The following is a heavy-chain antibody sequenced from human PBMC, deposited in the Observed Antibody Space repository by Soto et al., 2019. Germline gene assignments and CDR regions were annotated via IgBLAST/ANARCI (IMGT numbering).Heavy chain of an antibody. V-gene: IGHV4-39*01. J-gene: IGHJ4*02. CDR3: ARQPSNYYDTSDYHSNY. Sequence: SETLSLTCTVSGGSISTSSYYWAWIRQPPGKGLEWIGNIYYNGRTYYNPSLKSRVTIFVDTSKNQFSLKLTSVTAADTAVYYCARQPSNYYDTSDYHSNYWGQGTLVIVSS. CDR2: IYYNGRT. CDR1: GGSISTSSYY. D-gene: IGHD3-22*01.